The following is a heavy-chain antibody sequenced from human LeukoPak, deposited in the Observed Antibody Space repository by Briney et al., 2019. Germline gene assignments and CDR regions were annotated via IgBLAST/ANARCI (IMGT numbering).Heavy chain of an antibody. Sequence: GGSLRLSCVASGFTFGSYGMTWVRQAPGKGLEWVSIVSGSGDNTNYADSVKGRFTISRDNSKNTLYLQMNSLRAEDTAVFYCARGLYYYYGMDVWGQGTTVTVSS. CDR1: GFTFGSYG. CDR3: ARGLYYYYGMDV. CDR2: VSGSGDNT. J-gene: IGHJ6*02. V-gene: IGHV3-23*01.